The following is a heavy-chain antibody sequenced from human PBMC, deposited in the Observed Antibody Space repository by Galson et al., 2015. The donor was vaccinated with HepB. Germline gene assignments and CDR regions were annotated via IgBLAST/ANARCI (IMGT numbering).Heavy chain of an antibody. CDR1: GYTFISYG. V-gene: IGHV1-18*04. Sequence: SVKVSCKASGYTFISYGIIWVRQAPGQGLEWMGWISAYNGNTNYAQKFQGRVTMTTDTSTTTGYMELRSLRSDDTAVYYCARGRLRGKKPPENMDVWGQGTTVTVSS. D-gene: IGHD4-17*01. CDR2: ISAYNGNT. J-gene: IGHJ6*02. CDR3: ARGRLRGKKPPENMDV.